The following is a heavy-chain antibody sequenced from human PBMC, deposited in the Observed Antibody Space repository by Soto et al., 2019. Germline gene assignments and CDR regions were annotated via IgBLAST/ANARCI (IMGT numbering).Heavy chain of an antibody. Sequence: EVQLVESGGGSVKPGGSLRLSCAGSGFSFSNAWMSWVRQAPGKGLEWVGRIKSKTHGETTGYAAPVKGRFTISRDDPKNTLHLQMNNLKMEDTAVYYRTTDEGSGKGYYYGMDVWGQGTTVTVSS. CDR2: IKSKTHGETT. V-gene: IGHV3-15*01. CDR1: GFSFSNAW. D-gene: IGHD3-10*01. CDR3: TTDEGSGKGYYYGMDV. J-gene: IGHJ6*02.